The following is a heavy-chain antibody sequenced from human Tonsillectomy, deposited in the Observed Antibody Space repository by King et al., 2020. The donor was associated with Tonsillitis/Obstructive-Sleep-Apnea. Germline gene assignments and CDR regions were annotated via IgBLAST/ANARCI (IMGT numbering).Heavy chain of an antibody. Sequence: VQLVESGGGLVQPGGSLRLSCAASGFTFSSYWMSWVRQAPGKGLEGVANIKQDGSEKYYVDSVKGRFTISRDNAKNSLYLQMNSLRAEDTAVYYCAGDFFRGDILTGYYNWFDPWGQGTLVTVSS. D-gene: IGHD3-9*01. CDR2: IKQDGSEK. V-gene: IGHV3-7*04. CDR1: GFTFSSYW. CDR3: AGDFFRGDILTGYYNWFDP. J-gene: IGHJ5*02.